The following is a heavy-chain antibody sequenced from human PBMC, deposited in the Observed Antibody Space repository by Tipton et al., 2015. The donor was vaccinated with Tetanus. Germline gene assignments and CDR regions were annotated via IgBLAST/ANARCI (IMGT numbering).Heavy chain of an antibody. CDR2: ISAYNGNT. CDR3: ARDLLPPIRVVQPYQWLLLQAGWFDY. J-gene: IGHJ4*02. D-gene: IGHD3-22*01. CDR1: GYTFTSYG. V-gene: IGHV1-18*01. Sequence: QVQLVQSGAEVKKPGASVKVSCKASGYTFTSYGISWVRQAPGQGLEWMGWISAYNGNTNYAQKLQGRVTMTTDTSTSTAYMERRSLRSDDTAGYYCARDLLPPIRVVQPYQWLLLQAGWFDYWGQGTLVTVSS.